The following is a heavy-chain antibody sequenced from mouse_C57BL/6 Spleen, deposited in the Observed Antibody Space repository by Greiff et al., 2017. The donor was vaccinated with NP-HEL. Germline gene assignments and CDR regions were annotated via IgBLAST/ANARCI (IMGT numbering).Heavy chain of an antibody. Sequence: QVQLQQPGTELVKPGASVKLSCKASGYTFSSYWMHWVKQRPGQGLEWIGNINPSNGGTNYNEKFKSKATLTVDKSSSTAYMQLSSLTSEDSAVYYCAYYSNPLGRPAWFAYWGQGTLVTVSA. V-gene: IGHV1-53*01. CDR1: GYTFSSYW. D-gene: IGHD2-5*01. J-gene: IGHJ3*01. CDR2: INPSNGGT. CDR3: AYYSNPLGRPAWFAY.